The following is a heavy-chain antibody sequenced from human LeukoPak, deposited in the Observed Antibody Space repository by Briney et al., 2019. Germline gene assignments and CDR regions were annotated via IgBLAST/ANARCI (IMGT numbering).Heavy chain of an antibody. J-gene: IGHJ6*03. CDR3: ARIARLLWFGEPSSGYMDV. D-gene: IGHD3-10*01. CDR1: GGSFSGYY. Sequence: SETLSLTCAVYGGSFSGYYWSWIRQPPGKGLEWIGEINHSGSTNYNPSLKSRVTISVDTSKNQFSLKLSSVTAADTAVYYCARIARLLWFGEPSSGYMDVWGKGATVTISS. CDR2: INHSGST. V-gene: IGHV4-34*01.